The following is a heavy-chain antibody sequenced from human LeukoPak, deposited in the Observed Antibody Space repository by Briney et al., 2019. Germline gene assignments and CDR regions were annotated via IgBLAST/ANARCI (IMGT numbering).Heavy chain of an antibody. J-gene: IGHJ4*02. CDR3: ARASEWYSSPLDY. V-gene: IGHV1-46*01. CDR1: GYTFTAYA. CDR2: INPSGGST. D-gene: IGHD6-13*01. Sequence: ASVKVSCKASGYTFTAYAMNWVRQAPGQGLEWMGIINPSGGSTSYAQKFQGRVTMTRDTSTSTVYMELSSLRSEDTAVYYCARASEWYSSPLDYWGQGTLVTVSS.